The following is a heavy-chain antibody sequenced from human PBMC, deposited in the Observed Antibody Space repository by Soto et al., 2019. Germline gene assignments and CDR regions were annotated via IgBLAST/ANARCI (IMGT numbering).Heavy chain of an antibody. CDR3: ARSSYDYDSSGYYYVADY. V-gene: IGHV4-30-4*01. D-gene: IGHD3-22*01. CDR1: GGSISSGDYS. J-gene: IGHJ4*02. CDR2: SYYSGST. Sequence: SETLSLTCTVSGGSISSGDYSWSWIRQPPGKGLEWIGYSYYSGSTYYNPSLKSRVTITVDTSKNQFSLKLSSVTAADTAVYYCARSSYDYDSSGYYYVADYWGQGTMVTVSS.